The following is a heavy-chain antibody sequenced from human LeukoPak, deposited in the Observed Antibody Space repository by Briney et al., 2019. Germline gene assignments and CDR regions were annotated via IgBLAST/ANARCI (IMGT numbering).Heavy chain of an antibody. Sequence: SQTLSLTCTVSGGSIISDNHFWSWLRQHPGKDLEWLGYIHHSGRSFYRPSLESRLTISLATSKNQCTLKLNAVIGADTAVYYCAREVNRPTDADAFDIWGQGTMVTVSS. D-gene: IGHD1-26*01. J-gene: IGHJ3*02. V-gene: IGHV4-31*03. CDR3: AREVNRPTDADAFDI. CDR1: GGSIISDNHF. CDR2: IHHSGRS.